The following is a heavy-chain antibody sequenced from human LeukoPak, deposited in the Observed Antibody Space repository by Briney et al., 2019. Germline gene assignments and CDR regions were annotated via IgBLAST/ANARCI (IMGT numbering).Heavy chain of an antibody. CDR2: IYYSGST. CDR3: ARGRSTVVSPYFDY. D-gene: IGHD4-23*01. J-gene: IGHJ4*02. V-gene: IGHV4-61*05. Sequence: SETLSLTCTVSGGSISSTYYYWGWIRQPPGKGLEWIGYIYYSGSTNYNPSLKSRVTISVATSKNQFSLKLSSVTAADTAVYFCARGRSTVVSPYFDYWGQGTLVTVSS. CDR1: GGSISSTYYY.